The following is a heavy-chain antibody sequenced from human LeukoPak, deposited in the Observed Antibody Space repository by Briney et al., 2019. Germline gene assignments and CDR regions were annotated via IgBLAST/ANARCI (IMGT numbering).Heavy chain of an antibody. J-gene: IGHJ4*02. V-gene: IGHV1-69*13. CDR3: AREVGTGSSSWYSYIDY. D-gene: IGHD6-13*01. CDR1: GGTFSSYA. Sequence: SVKVSCKASGGTFSSYAISWVRQAPGQGLEWMGGIIPIFGTANYAQKFQGRVTITADGSTSTAYMELSSLRSEDTAVYYCAREVGTGSSSWYSYIDYWGQGTLVTVSS. CDR2: IIPIFGTA.